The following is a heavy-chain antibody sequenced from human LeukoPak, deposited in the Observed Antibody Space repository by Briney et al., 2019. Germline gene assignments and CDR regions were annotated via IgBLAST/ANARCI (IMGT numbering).Heavy chain of an antibody. CDR2: IYYSGST. D-gene: IGHD3-10*01. CDR3: ARAAMVRGVILGYYGMDV. CDR1: GGSVSSGSYY. J-gene: IGHJ6*04. V-gene: IGHV4-61*01. Sequence: PSETLSLTCTVSGGSVSSGSYYWSWIRQPPGKGLEWIGYIYYSGSTNYNPSLKSRVTISVDKSKNQFSLKLSSVTAADTAVYYCARAAMVRGVILGYYGMDVWGKGTTVTVSS.